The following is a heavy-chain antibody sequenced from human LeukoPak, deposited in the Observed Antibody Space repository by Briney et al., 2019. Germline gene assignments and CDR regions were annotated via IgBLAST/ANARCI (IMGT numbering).Heavy chain of an antibody. CDR1: GVSISSGSYY. D-gene: IGHD2-15*01. Sequence: SETLSLTCTVSGVSISSGSYYWRWLRQPAGKGLEWIGRMYTSGSTNYNPSLKSRVTISVDTSKNQFSLKLSSVTAADTAVYYCARDRGSDILLDYWGQGTLVTVSS. J-gene: IGHJ4*02. V-gene: IGHV4-61*02. CDR2: MYTSGST. CDR3: ARDRGSDILLDY.